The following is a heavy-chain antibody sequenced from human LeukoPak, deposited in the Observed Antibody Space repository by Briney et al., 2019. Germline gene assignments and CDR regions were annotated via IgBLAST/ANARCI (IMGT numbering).Heavy chain of an antibody. J-gene: IGHJ5*02. CDR1: GGSISSYY. V-gene: IGHV4-4*07. Sequence: SETLSLTCTVSGGSISSYYWSWIRQPAGKGLEWIGRIYTSGSTNYNPSLKSRVTMSVDTSKNQFSLKLSSVTAADTAVYYCARGRVVPAAKKGDWFDPWGQGTLVTVSS. CDR2: IYTSGST. CDR3: ARGRVVPAAKKGDWFDP. D-gene: IGHD2-2*01.